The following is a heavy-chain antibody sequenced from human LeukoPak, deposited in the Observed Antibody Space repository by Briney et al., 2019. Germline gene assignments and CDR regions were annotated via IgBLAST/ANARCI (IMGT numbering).Heavy chain of an antibody. CDR2: LSGSGDIT. Sequence: PGGSLTLSCAASGFTFSNYGMYWVRQAPGKGLEWVSGLSGSGDITYYTDSVNDRFTISRDNYKNTLYLEMNNLRAEDTALSYCAKRGNAISFFDPWGQGTLVTVSS. D-gene: IGHD3-10*01. J-gene: IGHJ5*02. CDR1: GFTFSNYG. CDR3: AKRGNAISFFDP. V-gene: IGHV3-23*01.